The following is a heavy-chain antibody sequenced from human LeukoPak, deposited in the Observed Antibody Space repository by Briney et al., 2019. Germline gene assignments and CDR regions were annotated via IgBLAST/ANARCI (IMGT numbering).Heavy chain of an antibody. Sequence: GGSLRLSCAASGFTFRSFAVTWVRQAPGKGLEWVSVISGSGDSTYYADSVKGRFTISRDNSKNTLYLRMNSLRAEDTAIYYCTKGSVLTIFGMAWHAFDIWGQGTMVTVSP. CDR3: TKGSVLTIFGMAWHAFDI. V-gene: IGHV3-23*01. J-gene: IGHJ3*02. CDR2: ISGSGDST. D-gene: IGHD3-3*01. CDR1: GFTFRSFA.